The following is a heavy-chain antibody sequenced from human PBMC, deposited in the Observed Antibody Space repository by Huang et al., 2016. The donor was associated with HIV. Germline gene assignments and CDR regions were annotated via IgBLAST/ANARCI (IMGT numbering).Heavy chain of an antibody. CDR1: GGSVNSVGQH. CDR3: ARIDGLLPFDH. V-gene: IGHV4-39*01. CDR2: IYFGGST. D-gene: IGHD2-21*01. J-gene: IGHJ4*02. Sequence: QVQLQESGPGLLKPSEALFLTCNVSGGSVNSVGQHWGWIRQPPRKGLEWIGTIYFGGSTYYNPSLNSRGTLATDTSKNEVALTVRFVTPSDTAVYHCARIDGLLPFDHWCPGVLVTVSS.